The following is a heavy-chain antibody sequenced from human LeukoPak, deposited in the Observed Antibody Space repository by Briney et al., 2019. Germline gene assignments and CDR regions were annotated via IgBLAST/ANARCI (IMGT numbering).Heavy chain of an antibody. J-gene: IGHJ3*02. Sequence: ASVKVSCKASGYTFTGFYMHWVRQAPGQGLEWMGWINPNSGGTNYAQKFQGRVTMTRDTSISTVYMELSSLRSEDTAVYYCARADILTGYYTSLETVDAFDIWGQGTMVTVSS. D-gene: IGHD3-9*01. V-gene: IGHV1-2*02. CDR1: GYTFTGFY. CDR2: INPNSGGT. CDR3: ARADILTGYYTSLETVDAFDI.